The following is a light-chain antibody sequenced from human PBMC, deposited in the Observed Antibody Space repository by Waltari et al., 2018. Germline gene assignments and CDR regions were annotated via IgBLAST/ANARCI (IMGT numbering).Light chain of an antibody. J-gene: IGKJ3*01. CDR2: KAS. V-gene: IGKV1-5*03. CDR1: QSIGSW. CDR3: QQYNSYSVT. Sequence: IQMTQSPSTLSASVGDRVPITCRASQSIGSWLAWYQQKPGKAPKLLIYKASTLLSGVPSRFSGSGSGTEFTLNISSLQPDDFATYYCQQYNSYSVTFGPGTKVDIK.